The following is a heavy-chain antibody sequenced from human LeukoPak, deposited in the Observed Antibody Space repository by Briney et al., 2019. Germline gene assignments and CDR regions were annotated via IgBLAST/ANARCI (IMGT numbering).Heavy chain of an antibody. D-gene: IGHD3-22*01. J-gene: IGHJ3*02. CDR2: INPNSGGT. CDR1: GYTFTGYY. CDR3: ARGGYYYDRSGYYSAAFDI. V-gene: IGHV1-2*02. Sequence: GASVKVSCKASGYTFTGYYMHWVRQAPGQGLEWMGWINPNSGGTNYAQKFQGRVTRTRDTSISTAYRELSRLRSDDTAVYYCARGGYYYDRSGYYSAAFDIWGQGTMVTVSS.